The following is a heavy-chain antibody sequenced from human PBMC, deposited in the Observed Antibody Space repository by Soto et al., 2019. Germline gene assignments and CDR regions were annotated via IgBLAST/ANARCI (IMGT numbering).Heavy chain of an antibody. Sequence: SVKVSCKASGGTFSSYAISWVRQAPGQGLEWMGGIIPIFGTANYAQKFQGRVTITADESTSTAYMELSSLRSEDTAVYYCASQMATILPLDYWGQGTLVTVSS. V-gene: IGHV1-69*13. J-gene: IGHJ4*02. CDR1: GGTFSSYA. CDR3: ASQMATILPLDY. D-gene: IGHD5-12*01. CDR2: IIPIFGTA.